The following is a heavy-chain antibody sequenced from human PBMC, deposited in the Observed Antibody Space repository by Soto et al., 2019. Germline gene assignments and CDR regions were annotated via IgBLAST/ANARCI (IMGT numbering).Heavy chain of an antibody. CDR1: GDSIRSYY. CDR2: ISYTGSP. Sequence: KTSETLSLTCTVSGDSIRSYYWSWIRQPPGKGLEWIGYISYTGSPKYNPSLKSRVTISLDTSKNQFSLKLSSVTAADTAVYYCTRDYSNYSWFDPWGQGTLVTVSS. D-gene: IGHD4-4*01. V-gene: IGHV4-59*01. CDR3: TRDYSNYSWFDP. J-gene: IGHJ5*02.